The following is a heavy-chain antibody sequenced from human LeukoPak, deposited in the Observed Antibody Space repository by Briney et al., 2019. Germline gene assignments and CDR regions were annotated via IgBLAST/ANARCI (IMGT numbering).Heavy chain of an antibody. CDR1: GGSISSYY. CDR3: ASYSSGWNAFDI. Sequence: SETLSPTCTVSGGSISSYYWSWIRQPPGKGLEWIGYIYYSGSTNYNPSLKSRVTISVDTSKNQFSLKLSSVTAADTAVYYCASYSSGWNAFDIWGQGTMVTVSS. J-gene: IGHJ3*02. V-gene: IGHV4-59*08. D-gene: IGHD6-19*01. CDR2: IYYSGST.